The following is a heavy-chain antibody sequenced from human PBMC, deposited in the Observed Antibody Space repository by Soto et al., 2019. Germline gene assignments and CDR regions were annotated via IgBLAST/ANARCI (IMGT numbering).Heavy chain of an antibody. J-gene: IGHJ5*02. Sequence: PSETLSLTCGVYGGPFSGYQWNWIRQSPGQGLEWIGEINHSGTTKYNPSLESRINLSVDTSKEQFSLKMFSVTAADTAIYYCARGWRFDPWGQGTQVTVSS. CDR3: ARGWRFDP. CDR1: GGPFSGYQ. CDR2: INHSGTT. D-gene: IGHD1-1*01. V-gene: IGHV4-34*01.